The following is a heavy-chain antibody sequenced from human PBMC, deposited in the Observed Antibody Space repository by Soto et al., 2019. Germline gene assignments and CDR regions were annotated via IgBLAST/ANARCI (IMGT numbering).Heavy chain of an antibody. V-gene: IGHV1-18*01. CDR2: IGAYYGNT. CDR1: G. Sequence: GRCWVRQEKGQGLEWMGWIGAYYGNTRYVQKIQGRVTMSTDTSTNSVYMEMTSLRSDDTAVYYCARGNCGQTTSHDHLGYFDFWGQGAPVP. CDR3: ARGNCGQTTSHDHLGYFDF. J-gene: IGHJ4*02. D-gene: IGHD2-21*01.